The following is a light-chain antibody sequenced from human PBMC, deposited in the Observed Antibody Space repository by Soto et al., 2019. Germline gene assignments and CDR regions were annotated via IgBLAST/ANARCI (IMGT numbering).Light chain of an antibody. V-gene: IGKV1-5*03. CDR1: LTISSY. J-gene: IGKJ1*01. CDR3: QQYNSYSWT. CDR2: KAS. Sequence: DIQMTHSPSSLSAFVGDRVTITCRASLTISSYLNWYQQKSGKAPKLLIYKASSLESGVPSRFSGSGSGTEFTLTISSLQPDDFATYYCQQYNSYSWTFGQGTKVDIK.